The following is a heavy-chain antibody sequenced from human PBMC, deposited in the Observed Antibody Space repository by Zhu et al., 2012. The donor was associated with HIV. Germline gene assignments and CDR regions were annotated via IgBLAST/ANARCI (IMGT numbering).Heavy chain of an antibody. D-gene: IGHD2-2*01. Sequence: QVQLQESGPGLVKPSETLSLTCAVSGYSISSGYYWGWIRQPPGKGLEWIGSIYHSGSTYYNPSLKSRVTISVDTSKNQFSLKLSSVTAADTAVYYCGGGDPSCLFRATWGQGTLVTVSS. CDR1: GYSISSGYY. V-gene: IGHV4-38-2*01. J-gene: IGHJ4*02. CDR3: GGGDPSCLFRAT. CDR2: IYHSGST.